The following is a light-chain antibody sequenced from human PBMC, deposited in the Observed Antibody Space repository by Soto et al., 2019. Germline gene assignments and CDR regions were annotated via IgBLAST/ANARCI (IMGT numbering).Light chain of an antibody. CDR1: SGHNSYA. J-gene: IGLJ3*02. CDR2: LNSDGSH. V-gene: IGLV4-69*01. Sequence: QLVLTQPPSASASLGASVKLTCTLSSGHNSYAIAWHQQQPEKGPRYLMKLNSDGSHSKGDGIPDRFSGSSSGAERYLTISSLQSEDEADYYCQTWINDIRVFGGGTKLTVL. CDR3: QTWINDIRV.